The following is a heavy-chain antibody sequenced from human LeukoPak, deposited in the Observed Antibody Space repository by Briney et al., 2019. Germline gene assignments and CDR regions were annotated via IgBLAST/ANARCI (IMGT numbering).Heavy chain of an antibody. J-gene: IGHJ4*02. CDR1: GGSISSYY. D-gene: IGHD6-19*01. V-gene: IGHV4-59*01. CDR2: IYYSGST. CDR3: ARDVGGWYDY. Sequence: SETLSLTCTVPGGSISSYYWSWIRQPPGKGLKWIGYIYYSGSTNYNPSLKSRVTISVDTSKNQFSLKLRSVTAADTAVYYCARDVGGWYDYWGQGTLVTVSS.